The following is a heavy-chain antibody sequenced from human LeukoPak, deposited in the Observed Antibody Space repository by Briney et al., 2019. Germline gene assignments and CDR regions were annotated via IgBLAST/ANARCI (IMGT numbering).Heavy chain of an antibody. J-gene: IGHJ3*02. D-gene: IGHD3-22*01. V-gene: IGHV1-2*02. Sequence: ASVKVSCKASGYTFTGYYMHWVRQAPGQGLEWMGWINPNSGGTNYAQKFQGRVTMTGDTSISTAYMELSRLRSDDTAVYYCARVHYDSSGYYDAFDIWGQGTMVTVSS. CDR1: GYTFTGYY. CDR3: ARVHYDSSGYYDAFDI. CDR2: INPNSGGT.